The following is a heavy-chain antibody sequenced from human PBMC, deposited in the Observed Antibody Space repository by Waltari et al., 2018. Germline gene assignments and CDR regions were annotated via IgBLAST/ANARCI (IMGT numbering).Heavy chain of an antibody. Sequence: QLQLQESGPGLVKPSETLSLTCTVSGGSISSSSYYWGWIRKPPGKGLEWIGSIYYSGSTYYNPSLKSRVTISVDTSKNQFSLKLSSVTAADTAVYYCARGGPRQQLASADYWGQGTLVTVSS. CDR2: IYYSGST. J-gene: IGHJ4*02. CDR1: GGSISSSSYY. D-gene: IGHD6-13*01. CDR3: ARGGPRQQLASADY. V-gene: IGHV4-39*07.